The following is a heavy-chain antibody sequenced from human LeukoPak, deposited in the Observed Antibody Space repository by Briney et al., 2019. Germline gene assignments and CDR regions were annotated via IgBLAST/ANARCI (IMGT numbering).Heavy chain of an antibody. V-gene: IGHV3-64D*06. CDR2: ISSTGGST. D-gene: IGHD6-19*01. Sequence: GSLRLSCSASGFTFSSYAMHWVRQAPGKGLEYVSAISSTGGSTYYADSVKGRFTISRDNSKNTLFLQMSSLRPEDTAVYYCVKEGSDSSGWYNFEYWGQGTLVTASS. CDR3: VKEGSDSSGWYNFEY. CDR1: GFTFSSYA. J-gene: IGHJ4*02.